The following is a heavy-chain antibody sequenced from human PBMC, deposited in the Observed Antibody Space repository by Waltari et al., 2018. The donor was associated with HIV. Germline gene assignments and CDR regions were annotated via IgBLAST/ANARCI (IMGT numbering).Heavy chain of an antibody. CDR3: PRGSGSSKGGFDY. CDR1: GFTFSNPQ. CDR2: ISTSGSRI. J-gene: IGHJ4*02. D-gene: IGHD1-26*01. V-gene: IGHV3-48*03. Sequence: EVQLVASGGDLVQPGGSLRLSCADSGFTFSNPQMTWIRQAPGRGWEWLSYISTSGSRIYYADSVKGRFTISRDNAKNLLYLQMNNLRVEDTAVYYCPRGSGSSKGGFDYWGQGTLVTVSS.